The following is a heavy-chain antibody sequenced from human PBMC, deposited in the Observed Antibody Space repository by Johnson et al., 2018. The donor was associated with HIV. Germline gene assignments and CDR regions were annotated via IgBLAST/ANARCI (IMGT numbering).Heavy chain of an antibody. CDR2: IWYDGNNK. D-gene: IGHD6-13*01. J-gene: IGHJ3*02. CDR3: AKVVTSSSSWQDDAFDI. V-gene: IGHV3-33*06. CDR1: GFTFSKYG. Sequence: QVQLVESGGGVVQPGRSLRLSCAASGFTFSKYGMHWVRQAPGKGLEWVAVIWYDGNNKYYGDSVKGRFTISRDNSKNTLYLEMNSLRVEDTAVYYCAKVVTSSSSWQDDAFDIWGQGTVVTVSS.